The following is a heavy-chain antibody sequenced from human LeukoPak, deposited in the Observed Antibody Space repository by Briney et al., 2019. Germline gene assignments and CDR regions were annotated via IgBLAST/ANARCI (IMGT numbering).Heavy chain of an antibody. Sequence: SSETPSLTCNVSGGSINSGGYYWSWIRQPPGKGLEWIGYIYYSGSTYYNPSLKSRVTISVDTSKNRFSLKLSSVTAADTAVYYCARGVVGEVRGVFGYWGQGTLVTVSS. CDR3: ARGVVGEVRGVFGY. D-gene: IGHD3-10*01. CDR1: GGSINSGGYY. J-gene: IGHJ4*02. V-gene: IGHV4-30-4*08. CDR2: IYYSGST.